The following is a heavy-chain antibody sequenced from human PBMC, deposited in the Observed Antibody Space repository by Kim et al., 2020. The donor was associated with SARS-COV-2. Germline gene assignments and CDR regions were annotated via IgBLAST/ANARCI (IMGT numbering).Heavy chain of an antibody. CDR3: ARGRGPAWPQVRY. D-gene: IGHD3-10*01. Sequence: GGSLRLSCAASGFTVSSHYMFWVRQAPRKGLECVSVLYSGGSTQYADSVKGRFTISRDTSNNSLYLQMSGLRVEATAPYYCARGRGPAWPQVRYWGQGT. V-gene: IGHV3-53*01. CDR2: LYSGGST. J-gene: IGHJ4*02. CDR1: GFTVSSHY.